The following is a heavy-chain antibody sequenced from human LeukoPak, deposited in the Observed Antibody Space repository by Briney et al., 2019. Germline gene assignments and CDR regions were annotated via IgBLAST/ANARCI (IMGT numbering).Heavy chain of an antibody. J-gene: IGHJ5*02. CDR2: VSSSGSS. Sequence: SQTLSLTCTVSGDSISSGLYYWSWIRQPAGKGLEWIGRVSSSGSSNYDPSLKSRVTISIDTFKNQFSLKLSSVTAADTAVYFCARGVGSSSSNWFDPWGQGTLVTVSS. D-gene: IGHD6-6*01. CDR1: GDSISSGLYY. V-gene: IGHV4-61*02. CDR3: ARGVGSSSSNWFDP.